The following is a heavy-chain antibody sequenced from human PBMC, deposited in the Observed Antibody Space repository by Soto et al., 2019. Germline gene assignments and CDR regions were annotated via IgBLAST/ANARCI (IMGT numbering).Heavy chain of an antibody. D-gene: IGHD3-16*01. CDR2: LSGSLDTA. CDR3: ASLSAPIDY. Sequence: EVQLLESGGGLGQPGGSLRLSCAASGFSLSDYAMNWVRQAPGKGLEWVATLSGSLDTAFYADSVKGRFTISRDNSKNTLFLQMNSLRGEDTAVYYCASLSAPIDYWGQGTLVTVSP. V-gene: IGHV3-23*01. CDR1: GFSLSDYA. J-gene: IGHJ4*02.